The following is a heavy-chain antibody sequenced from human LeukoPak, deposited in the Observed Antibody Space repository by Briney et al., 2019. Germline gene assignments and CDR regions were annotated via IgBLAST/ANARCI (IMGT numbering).Heavy chain of an antibody. CDR1: GGSFSGYY. D-gene: IGHD3-10*01. CDR2: INHSGST. Sequence: PSETLSLTCAVYGGSFSGYYWSWIRQPPGKGLEWIGEINHSGSTNYNPSLKSRDTISVDTSKNQFSLKLSSVTAADTAVYYCARGYYYGSARFDPWGQGTLVTVSS. J-gene: IGHJ5*02. V-gene: IGHV4-34*01. CDR3: ARGYYYGSARFDP.